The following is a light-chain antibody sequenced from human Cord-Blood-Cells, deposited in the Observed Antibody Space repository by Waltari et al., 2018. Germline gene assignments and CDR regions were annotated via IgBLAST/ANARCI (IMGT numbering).Light chain of an antibody. CDR2: EVS. CDR1: RRDVGGYNY. Sequence: QSALTQPPSASGSPGQSVTIPCTGTRRDVGGYNYVSWYQQHPGKAPKLMIYEVSKRPSGVPDRFSGSKSGNTASLTVSGLQAEDEADYYCSSYAGSNNFVFGTGTKVTVL. CDR3: SSYAGSNNFV. V-gene: IGLV2-8*01. J-gene: IGLJ1*01.